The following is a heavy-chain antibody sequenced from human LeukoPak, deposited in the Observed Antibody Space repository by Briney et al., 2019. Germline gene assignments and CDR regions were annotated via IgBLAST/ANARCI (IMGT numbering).Heavy chain of an antibody. J-gene: IGHJ4*02. CDR3: ARHKMILTGYYMPFDY. CDR1: GGSFRGYY. CDR2: IYYSGST. D-gene: IGHD3-9*01. Sequence: SETLSLTCAVYGGSFRGYYWSWIRQPPGKGLEWIGYIYYSGSTNYNPSLKSRVTISVDTSKNQFSLKLSSVTAADTAVYYCARHKMILTGYYMPFDYWGQGTLVTVSS. V-gene: IGHV4-59*08.